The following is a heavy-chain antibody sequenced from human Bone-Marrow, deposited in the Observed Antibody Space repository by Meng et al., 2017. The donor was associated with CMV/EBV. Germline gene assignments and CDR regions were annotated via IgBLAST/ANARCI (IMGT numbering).Heavy chain of an antibody. V-gene: IGHV4-4*02. D-gene: IGHD6-6*01. Sequence: SETLSLTCAVSGGSISSSNWWSWVRQPPGKGLEWIGEIYHSGSTNYNPSLKSRVTISVDKSKNQFSLKLSSVTAADTAVYYCARATGGSYSSSSPGRYWGQGTLATVSS. CDR2: IYHSGST. CDR1: GGSISSSNW. CDR3: ARATGGSYSSSSPGRY. J-gene: IGHJ4*02.